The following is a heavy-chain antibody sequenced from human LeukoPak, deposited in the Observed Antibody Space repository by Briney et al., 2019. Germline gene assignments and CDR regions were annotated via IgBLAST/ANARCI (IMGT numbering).Heavy chain of an antibody. CDR2: IRNRARGYTT. Sequence: PGGSLRLSCVVSGSTFSDHYMDWVRQAPGKGLEWVARIRNRARGYTTEYAASAKGRFTISRDDSEGSLYLQMNSPQTEDTAVYYCATETKDSSAYYYFDYWGQGALVTVSS. D-gene: IGHD3-22*01. CDR1: GSTFSDHY. J-gene: IGHJ4*02. CDR3: ATETKDSSAYYYFDY. V-gene: IGHV3-72*01.